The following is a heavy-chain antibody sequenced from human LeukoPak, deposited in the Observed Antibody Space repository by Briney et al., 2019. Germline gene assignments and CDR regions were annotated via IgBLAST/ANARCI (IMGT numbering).Heavy chain of an antibody. J-gene: IGHJ4*02. CDR2: INPNSGGT. CDR3: ARGPPTLGYCTSTSCLLDY. CDR1: GYTFTGYY. Sequence: ASVKVSCKASGYTFTGYYIHWVRQAPGQGLEWMGRINPNSGGTNYAQKFQGRVTMTRDTSITTAYMELSSLRSDDTAVYYCARGPPTLGYCTSTSCLLDYWGQGTLVTVSP. V-gene: IGHV1-2*06. D-gene: IGHD2-2*01.